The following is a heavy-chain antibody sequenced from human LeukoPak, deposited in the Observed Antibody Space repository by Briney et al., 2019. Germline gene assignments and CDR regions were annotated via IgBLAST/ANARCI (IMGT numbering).Heavy chain of an antibody. CDR2: IYYSGST. CDR1: GGSICSGDYY. Sequence: SETLSLTCTVSGGSICSGDYYWSWIRQPPGKGLEWIGYIYYSGSTNYNPSLKSRVTISVDTSKNQFSLKLSSVTAADTAVYYCARHHYDFWSGYYMYYFDYWGQGTLVTVSS. CDR3: ARHHYDFWSGYYMYYFDY. V-gene: IGHV4-61*08. D-gene: IGHD3-3*01. J-gene: IGHJ4*02.